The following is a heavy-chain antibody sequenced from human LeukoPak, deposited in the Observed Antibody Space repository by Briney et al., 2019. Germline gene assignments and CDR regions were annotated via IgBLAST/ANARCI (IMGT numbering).Heavy chain of an antibody. CDR1: GGTFSSYA. J-gene: IGHJ4*02. D-gene: IGHD4-17*01. CDR3: ASAAVYGDPTNPYFDY. Sequence: GASVTVSCKASGGTFSSYAISWVRQAPGQGLEWMGGIIPIFGTANYAQKFQGRVTITADKSTSTAFMELSSLRSDDSAVYYCASAAVYGDPTNPYFDYWGQGTLVTVSS. CDR2: IIPIFGTA. V-gene: IGHV1-69*06.